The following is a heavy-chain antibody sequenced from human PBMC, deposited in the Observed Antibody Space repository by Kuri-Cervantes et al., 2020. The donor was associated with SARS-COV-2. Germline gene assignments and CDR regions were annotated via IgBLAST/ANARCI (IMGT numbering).Heavy chain of an antibody. Sequence: GSLRLSCTVSGYSISSGYYWGWIRQPPGKGLEWIGSIYHSGSTYYNPSLKSRVTISVDTSKNQFSLKLSSVTAADTAVYYCARVWRSSTSCYYFDYWGQGTLVTVSS. CDR1: GYSISSGYY. J-gene: IGHJ4*02. V-gene: IGHV4-38-2*02. CDR3: ARVWRSSTSCYYFDY. D-gene: IGHD2-2*01. CDR2: IYHSGST.